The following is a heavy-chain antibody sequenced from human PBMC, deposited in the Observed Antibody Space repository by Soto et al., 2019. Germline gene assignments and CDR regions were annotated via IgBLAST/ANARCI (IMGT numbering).Heavy chain of an antibody. V-gene: IGHV4-38-2*01. CDR1: GYSISSGYY. D-gene: IGHD6-13*01. J-gene: IGHJ6*02. CDR3: ARYSGYYSYSPRLESSSWYGTFYYYYGMDV. Sequence: PSETLSLTCAVSGYSISSGYYWVWIRQPPGKGLGWIGSIYHSGSTYYNPSLKSRVTISVXTSKNQFSLKLSSVTAADTAVYYCARYSGYYSYSPRLESSSWYGTFYYYYGMDVWGQGTTVT. CDR2: IYHSGST.